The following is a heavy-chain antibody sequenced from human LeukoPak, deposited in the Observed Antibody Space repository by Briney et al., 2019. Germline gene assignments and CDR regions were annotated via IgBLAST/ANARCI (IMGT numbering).Heavy chain of an antibody. CDR3: ARRETGKWGWFDP. V-gene: IGHV4-39*07. CDR2: IFYNGRT. J-gene: IGHJ5*02. Sequence: PSETLSLTCNVSGDSIGRSTYYWGWVRQTPEKGLEWIGSIFYNGRTYYTPSLQSRVIMSLDTSKNQFSLRLTSVTAADTAVYYCARRETGKWGWFDPWGQGTLVTVSS. CDR1: GDSIGRSTYY. D-gene: IGHD1-26*01.